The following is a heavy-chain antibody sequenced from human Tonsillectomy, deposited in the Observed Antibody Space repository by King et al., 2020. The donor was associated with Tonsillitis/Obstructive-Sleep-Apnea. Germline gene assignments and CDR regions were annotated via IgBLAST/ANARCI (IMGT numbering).Heavy chain of an antibody. Sequence: VQLVESGGGLVQPGGSLRLSCAASGFTFTRYWMSWVRQAPGKGLEWVANIKEDGSEKYYVDSVKGRFTISRDNAKNSLYLQMNSLRAEDTAVYYCARSGYCSSTNCYWYFDPWGRGPLVIVSS. V-gene: IGHV3-7*01. J-gene: IGHJ2*01. D-gene: IGHD2-2*01. CDR1: GFTFTRYW. CDR3: ARSGYCSSTNCYWYFDP. CDR2: IKEDGSEK.